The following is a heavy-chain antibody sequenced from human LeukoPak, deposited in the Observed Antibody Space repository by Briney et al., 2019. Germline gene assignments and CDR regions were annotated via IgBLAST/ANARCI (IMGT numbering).Heavy chain of an antibody. V-gene: IGHV3-74*01. J-gene: IGHJ4*02. Sequence: GGSLRLSCAASGFTFSNYYVHWVRHPPGKGLVWVSRINSDGGDTGYVDSVKGRFTISRDNAKNTVYLQMNSLRAEDTAVYYCATFGFNWNLGYWGQGTLVTVSS. CDR1: GFTFSNYY. CDR3: ATFGFNWNLGY. D-gene: IGHD1-20*01. CDR2: INSDGGDT.